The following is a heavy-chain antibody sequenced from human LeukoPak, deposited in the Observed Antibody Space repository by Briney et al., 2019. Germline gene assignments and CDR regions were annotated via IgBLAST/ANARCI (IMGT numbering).Heavy chain of an antibody. CDR2: IYSGGST. D-gene: IGHD5-12*01. CDR3: ARDLSGPLDY. J-gene: IGHJ4*02. V-gene: IGHV3-66*01. Sequence: SGGSLRLSCAASGFTFSSYAMSWVRQAPGKGLEWVSVIYSGGSTNYADSVKGRFTISRDNSKNTLYLQMNSLRAEDTAVYYCARDLSGPLDYWGQGTLVTVSS. CDR1: GFTFSSYA.